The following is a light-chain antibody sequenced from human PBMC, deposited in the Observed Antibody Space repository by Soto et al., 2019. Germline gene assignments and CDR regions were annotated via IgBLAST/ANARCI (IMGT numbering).Light chain of an antibody. CDR3: QQYGNSRGT. J-gene: IGKJ1*01. CDR2: NAS. V-gene: IGKV3-20*01. CDR1: QSVSSSY. Sequence: ESGLTQSPGTLSLSPGERATLSCRASQSVSSSYLAWYQQKPVQAPMLLIYNASSRATGIPDRFSGSGSGKDCTLTISILEPEDFAVYYCQQYGNSRGTFGQGTKVEIK.